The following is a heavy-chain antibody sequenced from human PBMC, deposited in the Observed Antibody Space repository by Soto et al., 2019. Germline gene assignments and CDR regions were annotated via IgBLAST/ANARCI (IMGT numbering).Heavy chain of an antibody. J-gene: IGHJ3*02. D-gene: IGHD3-10*01. CDR3: AREPYYGSGSYYSDDAFDI. V-gene: IGHV4-4*07. Sequence: SETLSLTCTVSGGSISSYYWSWIRQPAGKGLEWIGRIYTSGSTNYNPSLKSRVTMSVDTSKNQFPLKLSSVTAADTAVYYCAREPYYGSGSYYSDDAFDIWGQGTMVTVS. CDR1: GGSISSYY. CDR2: IYTSGST.